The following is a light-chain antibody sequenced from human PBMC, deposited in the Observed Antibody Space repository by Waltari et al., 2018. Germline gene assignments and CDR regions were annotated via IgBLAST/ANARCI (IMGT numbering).Light chain of an antibody. J-gene: IGLJ2*01. CDR3: SSYTSSSTVV. CDR2: DVS. Sequence: QSALTQPASVSGAPGQSIPLSCPGPRRAVGRYTHVFCCQQQPGKAPKLMIYDVSNRPSGVSNRFSGSKSGNTASLTISGLQAEDEADYYCSSYTSSSTVVFGGGTKLTVL. V-gene: IGLV2-14*03. CDR1: RRAVGRYTH.